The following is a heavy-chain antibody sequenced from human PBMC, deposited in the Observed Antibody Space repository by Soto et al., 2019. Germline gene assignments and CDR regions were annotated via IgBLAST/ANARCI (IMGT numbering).Heavy chain of an antibody. CDR1: GGSISSGDYY. CDR2: IYYSGST. J-gene: IGHJ4*02. CDR3: ATRGPPAPGLYFFDY. V-gene: IGHV4-30-4*01. Sequence: SETLSLTCTVSGGSISSGDYYWSWIRQPPGKGLEWIGYIYYSGSTYYNPSLKSRVTISVDTSKSQFSLNLSFVTAADTSVYYCATRGPPAPGLYFFDYWGQGSLVTVSS.